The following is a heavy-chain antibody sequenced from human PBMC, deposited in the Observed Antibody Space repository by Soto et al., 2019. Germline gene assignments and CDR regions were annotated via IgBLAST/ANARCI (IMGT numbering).Heavy chain of an antibody. Sequence: QVQVVESGGGVVQPGKSLRLSCAASAFTLSKFVMHWVRQAPGRGLEWVAVTSNDGSNTFYADSVKGRFTISRENSKNTVYLQMNSLRTEDTAVYYCARGNLDVWGQGTTVTVSS. J-gene: IGHJ6*02. CDR1: AFTLSKFV. CDR3: ARGNLDV. D-gene: IGHD1-7*01. CDR2: TSNDGSNT. V-gene: IGHV3-30-3*01.